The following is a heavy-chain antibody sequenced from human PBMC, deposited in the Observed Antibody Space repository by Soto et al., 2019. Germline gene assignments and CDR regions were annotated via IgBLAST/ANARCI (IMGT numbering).Heavy chain of an antibody. Sequence: SETLSLTCTVSGGSISSGDYYWSWIRQPPGKGLEWIGYIYYSGSTYYNPSLKSRVTISVDTSKNQFSLKLSSVTAADTAVYYCARGGTWNYVGGAFDYWGQGTLVTVSS. V-gene: IGHV4-30-4*01. CDR1: GGSISSGDYY. J-gene: IGHJ4*02. CDR2: IYYSGST. D-gene: IGHD1-7*01. CDR3: ARGGTWNYVGGAFDY.